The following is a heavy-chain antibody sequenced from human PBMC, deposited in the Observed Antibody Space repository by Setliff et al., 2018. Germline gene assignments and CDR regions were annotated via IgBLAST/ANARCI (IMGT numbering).Heavy chain of an antibody. D-gene: IGHD3-22*01. Sequence: ASVKVSCKAAGHLFSNYGITWVRQAPGQGLEWMGWINNYSFKTNYPQKFLGRVTVTTDTSTGTAYMELGSLTSDDTAIYYCARINFYVSSGHYYAPDYWGQGTLVTVSS. CDR2: INNYSFKT. CDR1: GHLFSNYG. J-gene: IGHJ4*01. V-gene: IGHV1-18*01. CDR3: ARINFYVSSGHYYAPDY.